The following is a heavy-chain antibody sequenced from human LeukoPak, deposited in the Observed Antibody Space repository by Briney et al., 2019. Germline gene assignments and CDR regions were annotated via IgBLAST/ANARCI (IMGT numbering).Heavy chain of an antibody. D-gene: IGHD1-1*01. V-gene: IGHV4-39*07. Sequence: SETLSLTCTVSGGSISSSSYYWGWIRQPPGKGLEWIGHISYSGSTYYNPSLKSRVTISVDTSKNQFSLKLSSVTAADTAVYYCARARRYALDYWGQGTLVTVSS. CDR2: ISYSGST. CDR1: GGSISSSSYY. J-gene: IGHJ4*02. CDR3: ARARRYALDY.